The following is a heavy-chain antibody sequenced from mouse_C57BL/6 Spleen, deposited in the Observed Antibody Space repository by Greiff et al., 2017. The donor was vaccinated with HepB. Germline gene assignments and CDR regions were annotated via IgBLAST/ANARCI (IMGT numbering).Heavy chain of an antibody. CDR3: ARGWSWFAY. Sequence: EVQVVESEGGLVQPGSSMKLSCTASGFTFSDYYMAWVRQVPEKGLEWVANINYDGSSTYYLDSLKSRFIISRDNAKNILYLQMSSLKSEDTATYYCARGWSWFAYWGQGTLVTVSA. CDR2: INYDGSST. J-gene: IGHJ3*01. CDR1: GFTFSDYY. V-gene: IGHV5-16*01.